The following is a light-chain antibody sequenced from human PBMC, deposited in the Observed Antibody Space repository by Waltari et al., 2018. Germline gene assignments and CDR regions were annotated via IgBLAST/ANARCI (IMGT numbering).Light chain of an antibody. CDR2: AAS. Sequence: SKLTQSPSSLSSSLRDRVPITCRASQGISTNLAWYKQKPGKAPKRLIYAASTLQTGVPVRFSGSGSGTDFTLTISRLQPEDFATYYCKQLTSYPYTFGQGTRLEIK. CDR3: KQLTSYPYT. CDR1: QGISTN. J-gene: IGKJ5*01. V-gene: IGKV1-9*01.